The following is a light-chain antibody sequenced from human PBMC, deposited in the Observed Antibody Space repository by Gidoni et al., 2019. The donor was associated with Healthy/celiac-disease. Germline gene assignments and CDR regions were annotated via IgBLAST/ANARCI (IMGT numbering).Light chain of an antibody. CDR2: KAS. CDR1: QSISSW. V-gene: IGKV1-5*03. J-gene: IGKJ1*01. CDR3: QQYNSFWT. Sequence: DIQITQSPATLSASVGDRVNITCRTSQSISSWLAWYQQKPGKAPKLLIYKASSLESGVPSRFSGSGSGTEFTLTISSLQPDDFATYYCQQYNSFWTFGQGTKVEIK.